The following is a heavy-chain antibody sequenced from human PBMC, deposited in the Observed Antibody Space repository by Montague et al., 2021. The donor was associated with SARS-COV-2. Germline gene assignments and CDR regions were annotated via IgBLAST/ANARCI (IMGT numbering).Heavy chain of an antibody. Sequence: SETLSLTCSVSGFSISSGCYWACIRQPPGKRPLWFGTVFHSSYTHYNPSLKGRVTVSLDPSKNQFSLTVTSVTAADTAVYFCARRGYTDSDYFDYWGQGTLVAVSS. V-gene: IGHV4-38-2*01. J-gene: IGHJ4*02. CDR1: GFSISSGCY. CDR2: VFHSSYT. CDR3: ARRGYTDSDYFDY. D-gene: IGHD5-12*01.